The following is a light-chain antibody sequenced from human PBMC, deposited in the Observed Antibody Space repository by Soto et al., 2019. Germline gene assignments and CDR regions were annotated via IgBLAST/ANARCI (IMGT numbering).Light chain of an antibody. V-gene: IGKV1-5*03. CDR1: QSISSW. J-gene: IGKJ4*01. CDR3: QQYSRNPRT. CDR2: TAS. Sequence: DIQMTQSPSTLSASVGDRVTITCRASQSISSWLAWYQQKPGEAPNLLIYTASILESGVPSRFSGSGSGTAFTLTISSLQPDDFPSYYCQQYSRNPRTFGGGTKVEFK.